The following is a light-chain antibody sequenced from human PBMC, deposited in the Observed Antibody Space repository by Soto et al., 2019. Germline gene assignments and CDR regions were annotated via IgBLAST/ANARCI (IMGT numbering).Light chain of an antibody. J-gene: IGKJ1*01. CDR1: QSVSSN. V-gene: IGKV3-15*01. Sequence: EIVMTQSLATLSVSPGERATLSCRASQSVSSNLAWYQQKPGQAPRLLIYGASTRATGIPARFSGRGSGTEFTLTISSLQSEDFAFYYCQQYNNWPPWTFGQGTKVEIK. CDR3: QQYNNWPPWT. CDR2: GAS.